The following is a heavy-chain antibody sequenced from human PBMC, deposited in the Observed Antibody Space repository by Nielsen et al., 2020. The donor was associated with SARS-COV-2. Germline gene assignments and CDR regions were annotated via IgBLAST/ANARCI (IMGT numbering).Heavy chain of an antibody. CDR2: ISAYNGNT. D-gene: IGHD2-2*02. CDR3: ARDIVVVPAAIEGYYGMDV. CDR1: GYTFTSYY. V-gene: IGHV1-18*04. J-gene: IGHJ6*02. Sequence: ASVKVSCKASGYTFTSYYMHWVRQAPGQGLEWMGWISAYNGNTNYAQKLQGRVTMTTDTSTSTAYMELRSLRSDDTAVYYCARDIVVVPAAIEGYYGMDVWGQGTTVTVSS.